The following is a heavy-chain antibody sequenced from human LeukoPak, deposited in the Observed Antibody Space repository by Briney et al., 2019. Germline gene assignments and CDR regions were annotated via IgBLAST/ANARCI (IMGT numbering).Heavy chain of an antibody. D-gene: IGHD1-7*01. Sequence: SSETLSLTCAVYGGSFSGYYWSWIRQPPGKGLEWIAIISDTGTTYYSPSLKSRLTISVDTSKNQFSLTLSSVTAADTAVYYCARRNYPYYFDYWGQGTLVTVSS. J-gene: IGHJ4*02. CDR1: GGSFSGYY. CDR2: ISDTGTT. CDR3: ARRNYPYYFDY. V-gene: IGHV4-34*01.